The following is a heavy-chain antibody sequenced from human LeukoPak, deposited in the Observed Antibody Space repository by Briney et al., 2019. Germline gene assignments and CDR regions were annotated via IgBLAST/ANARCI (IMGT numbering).Heavy chain of an antibody. CDR2: INIDGATT. D-gene: IGHD1-26*01. CDR1: GFPFSGYW. V-gene: IGHV3-74*01. CDR3: VRGAVGTGVWFDP. J-gene: IGHJ5*02. Sequence: PWGSLRLSCAASGFPFSGYWMHWVRQAPGKGLEWVSRINIDGATTNYADSVKGRFTISRDNAKNTLHLQMNSLRADDTAVYYCVRGAVGTGVWFDPWGQGTLVTVSS.